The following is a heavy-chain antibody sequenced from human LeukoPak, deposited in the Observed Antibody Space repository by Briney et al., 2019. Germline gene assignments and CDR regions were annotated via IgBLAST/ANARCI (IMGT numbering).Heavy chain of an antibody. D-gene: IGHD1-14*01. J-gene: IGHJ4*02. V-gene: IGHV3-53*01. CDR1: GLTVSNNY. Sequence: PGGSLRLSCAASGLTVSNNYMTWVRQAPGKGLEWVSVIYSGGNTYYADSVRGRFTISRDTSKNTLYLQMNSLRAEDTAVYYCVKDNPLDYWGQGTLVIVSS. CDR3: VKDNPLDY. CDR2: IYSGGNT.